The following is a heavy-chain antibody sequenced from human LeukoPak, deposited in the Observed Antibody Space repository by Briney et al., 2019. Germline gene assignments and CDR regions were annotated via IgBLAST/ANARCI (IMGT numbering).Heavy chain of an antibody. D-gene: IGHD2-2*01. J-gene: IGHJ4*02. V-gene: IGHV3-23*01. CDR1: GFTFSTYA. CDR3: AKDRGYCSSTSCYRYFDY. CDR2: ISGSGGST. Sequence: GGSLRLSCAASGFTFSTYAMSWVRQAPGKGLEWVSAISGSGGSTYYADSVKGRFTISRDNSKNTLYLQMNSLRAEDTAVYYCAKDRGYCSSTSCYRYFDYWGQGTLVTVSS.